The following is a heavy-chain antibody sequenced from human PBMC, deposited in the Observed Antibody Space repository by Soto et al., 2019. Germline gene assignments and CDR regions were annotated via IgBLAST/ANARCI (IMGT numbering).Heavy chain of an antibody. CDR1: GGSISSSSYY. CDR2: IYYSGST. V-gene: IGHV4-39*01. D-gene: IGHD5-12*01. Sequence: PSETLSLTCTVSGGSISSSSYYWGWIRQPPGKGLEWIGSIYYSGSTYCNPSLKSRVTISVDTSKNQFSLKLSFVTAADTAVYFCARPGYSGYDFYYWGQGTLVTVSS. CDR3: ARPGYSGYDFYY. J-gene: IGHJ4*02.